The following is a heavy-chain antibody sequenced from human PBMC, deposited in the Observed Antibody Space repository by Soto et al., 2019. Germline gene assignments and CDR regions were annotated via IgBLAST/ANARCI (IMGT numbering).Heavy chain of an antibody. J-gene: IGHJ4*02. Sequence: RRPSCRDTGYTLVVSATNRIRQAPGKGLEWVSGISWNSGTIAYADSVKGRFIISRDNAKNSLYLQMNSLRAEDTAFYYCVKDTSASSSYFDYWGQGALVTVSS. D-gene: IGHD1-26*01. CDR2: ISWNSGTI. CDR1: GYTLVVSA. V-gene: IGHV3-9*01. CDR3: VKDTSASSSYFDY.